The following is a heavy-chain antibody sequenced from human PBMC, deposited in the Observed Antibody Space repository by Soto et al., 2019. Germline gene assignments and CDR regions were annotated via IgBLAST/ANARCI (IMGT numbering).Heavy chain of an antibody. CDR1: GFTFDDYA. J-gene: IGHJ6*02. Sequence: EVQLVESGGGLVQPGRSLRLSCAASGFTFDDYAMHWVRQAPGKGLEWVSGISWNSGSIGYADSVKGRFTIPRDNAKNSLYLQMSSLRAEDTALYYCARLVPATATYYYYYGMDVWGQGTTVTVSS. CDR2: ISWNSGSI. D-gene: IGHD2-2*01. V-gene: IGHV3-9*01. CDR3: ARLVPATATYYYYYGMDV.